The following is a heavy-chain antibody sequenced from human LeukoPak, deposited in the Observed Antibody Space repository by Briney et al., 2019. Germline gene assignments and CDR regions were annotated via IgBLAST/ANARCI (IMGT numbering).Heavy chain of an antibody. Sequence: GGSLRLSCAASGFTFSTYSLSWVRPAPRKGLAWVAVIYGCGDTTNYPDSLRGRFTLSRENPKNMLHLQMHGLGAEDTAVYYCAKDQRPDCGYDIDYWGQGTLVTVSS. CDR1: GFTFSTYS. J-gene: IGHJ4*02. V-gene: IGHV3-23*01. D-gene: IGHD5-12*01. CDR3: AKDQRPDCGYDIDY. CDR2: IYGCGDTT.